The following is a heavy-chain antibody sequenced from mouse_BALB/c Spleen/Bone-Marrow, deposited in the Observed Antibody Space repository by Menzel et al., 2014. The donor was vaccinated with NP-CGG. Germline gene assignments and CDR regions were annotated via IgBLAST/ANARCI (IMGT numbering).Heavy chain of an antibody. J-gene: IGHJ2*01. Sequence: EVKLMESVAGLVRPGASVKLSCTASGFNIKDTYMHWGKPRPEQGLEWIGRIDPANDYTKYDPKFQGTATITADTSSNTAYLQLSSLTSEDTAVYYCATLTGTFDYWGQGTTLAVSS. V-gene: IGHV14-3*02. CDR1: GFNIKDTY. CDR2: IDPANDYT. CDR3: ATLTGTFDY. D-gene: IGHD4-1*01.